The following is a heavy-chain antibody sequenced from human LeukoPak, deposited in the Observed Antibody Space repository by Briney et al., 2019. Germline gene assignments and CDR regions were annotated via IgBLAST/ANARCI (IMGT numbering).Heavy chain of an antibody. Sequence: GGSLRLSCAASGFTFSTYAMSWVRQAPGKGLEWVSVVSGTGGRTYYADSVKGRFTISRDNSKNTLYLQMNSLRAEDTALYYCVKASSSSPQYNWFDAWGQGTLVTVPS. V-gene: IGHV3-23*01. CDR3: VKASSSSPQYNWFDA. CDR1: GFTFSTYA. J-gene: IGHJ5*02. D-gene: IGHD6-6*01. CDR2: VSGTGGRT.